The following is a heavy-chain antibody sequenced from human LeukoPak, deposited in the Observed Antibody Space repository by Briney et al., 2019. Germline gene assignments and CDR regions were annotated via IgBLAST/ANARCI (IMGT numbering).Heavy chain of an antibody. J-gene: IGHJ3*02. Sequence: SETLSLTCTVPGGSISSYYWSWIRQPPGKGLEWSGYIYYSGSTNYNPSLKSRVTISVDTSKNQFSLKLSSVTAADTAVYYCARVWYYYDSSANTKGAFDIWGQGTMVTVSS. CDR1: GGSISSYY. CDR2: IYYSGST. V-gene: IGHV4-59*01. CDR3: ARVWYYYDSSANTKGAFDI. D-gene: IGHD3-22*01.